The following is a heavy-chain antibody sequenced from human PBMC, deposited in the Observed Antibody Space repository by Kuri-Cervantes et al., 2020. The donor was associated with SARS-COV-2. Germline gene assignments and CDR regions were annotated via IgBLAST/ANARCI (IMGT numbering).Heavy chain of an antibody. Sequence: GGSLRLSCAASGFTFSSYGMHWVRQAPGKGLEWVAFIRYDGSNKYYADSVKGRFTISRDNSKNTLYLQMNSLRAEDTAVYYCAKGGGRGTAMVIPPFDYWGHGTLVTVSS. V-gene: IGHV3-30*02. CDR1: GFTFSSYG. CDR3: AKGGGRGTAMVIPPFDY. J-gene: IGHJ4*01. D-gene: IGHD5-18*01. CDR2: IRYDGSNK.